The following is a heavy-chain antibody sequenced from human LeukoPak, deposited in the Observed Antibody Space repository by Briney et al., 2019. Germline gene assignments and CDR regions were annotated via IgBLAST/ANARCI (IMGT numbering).Heavy chain of an antibody. D-gene: IGHD6-13*01. CDR3: AKDQVYSSSWYSYYYYGMDV. CDR1: GFTFSSYA. V-gene: IGHV3-23*01. Sequence: GGSLRLSCAASGFTFSSYAMSWVRQAPGKGLEWVSAISGSGGSTYYADSVKGRFTISRGNSKNTLYLQMNSLRAEDTAVYYCAKDQVYSSSWYSYYYYGMDVWGQGTTVTVSS. CDR2: ISGSGGST. J-gene: IGHJ6*02.